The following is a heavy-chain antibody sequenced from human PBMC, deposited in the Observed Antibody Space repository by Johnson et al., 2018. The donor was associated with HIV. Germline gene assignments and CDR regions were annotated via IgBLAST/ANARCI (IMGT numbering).Heavy chain of an antibody. D-gene: IGHD3-16*02. CDR2: ISYDGSNK. V-gene: IGHV3-30*18. Sequence: QVQLVESGGGLVKPGGSLRLSCAASGFSFNDYYMSWIRQAPGKGLEWVAVISYDGSNKYYADSVKGRFTISRDNSKNTLYLQMNSLRAEDTAVYYCAKDDRLRVPRGIAFDSWGQGTMVTVSS. CDR3: AKDDRLRVPRGIAFDS. J-gene: IGHJ3*02. CDR1: GFSFNDYY.